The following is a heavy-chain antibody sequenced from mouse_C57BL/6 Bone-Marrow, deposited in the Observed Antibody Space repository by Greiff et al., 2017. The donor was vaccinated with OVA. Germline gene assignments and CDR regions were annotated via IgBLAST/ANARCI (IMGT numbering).Heavy chain of an antibody. D-gene: IGHD2-1*01. J-gene: IGHJ1*03. Sequence: EVQLQESGPGLAKPSQTLSLTCSVTGYSITSDYWNWIRKFPGNKLEYMGYISYSGSTYYNPSLKSRISITRDTSTNQYYLQLNSVTTEDTATYYCARKDGYGNLYWYFDVWGTGTTVTVSS. V-gene: IGHV3-8*01. CDR3: ARKDGYGNLYWYFDV. CDR2: ISYSGST. CDR1: GYSITSDY.